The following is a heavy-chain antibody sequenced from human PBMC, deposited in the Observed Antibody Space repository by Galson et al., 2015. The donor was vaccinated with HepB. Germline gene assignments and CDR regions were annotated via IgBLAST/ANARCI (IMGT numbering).Heavy chain of an antibody. Sequence: QSGAEVKKPGESLRISCKGSGYRFINNWIGWVRQRPGKGLEWIGIIYPNDFETKYSPSFQGQVSFSVDKSLSTAYLQWSSLKASDTATYYCAGGYCSGKTCSGDFDLWGHGTLVTVSS. D-gene: IGHD2-15*01. J-gene: IGHJ4*01. CDR1: GYRFINNW. CDR2: IYPNDFET. V-gene: IGHV5-51*03. CDR3: AGGYCSGKTCSGDFDL.